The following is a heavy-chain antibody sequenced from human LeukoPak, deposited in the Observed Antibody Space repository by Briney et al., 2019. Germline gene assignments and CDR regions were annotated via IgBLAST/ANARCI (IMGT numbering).Heavy chain of an antibody. CDR1: GGSFSGYY. J-gene: IGHJ2*01. D-gene: IGHD7-27*01. V-gene: IGHV4-34*01. Sequence: SETLSLTCAVYGGSFSGYYWSWIRRPPGKGLEWIGEINHSGSTNYNPSLKSRVTISVDTSKNQFSLKLSSVTAADTAVYYCARVPSELGPRRRFGYFDLWGRGTLVTVSS. CDR2: INHSGST. CDR3: ARVPSELGPRRRFGYFDL.